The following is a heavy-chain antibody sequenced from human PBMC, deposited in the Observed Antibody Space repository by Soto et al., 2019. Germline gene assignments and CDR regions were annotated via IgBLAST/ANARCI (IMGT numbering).Heavy chain of an antibody. Sequence: ASVKVSCKASGYTFTSYGIHWVRQAPGQRLEWMGWINAANGDTKYSPKFQGRVTITRDTSASTAYMELSSLRSEDTAVYYCVRRHVSATGIDWFDPWGQGTLVTVYS. CDR2: INAANGDT. V-gene: IGHV1-3*01. D-gene: IGHD6-13*01. J-gene: IGHJ5*02. CDR1: GYTFTSYG. CDR3: VRRHVSATGIDWFDP.